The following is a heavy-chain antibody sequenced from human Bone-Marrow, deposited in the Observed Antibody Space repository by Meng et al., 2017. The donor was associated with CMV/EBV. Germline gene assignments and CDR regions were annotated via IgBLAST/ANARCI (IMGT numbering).Heavy chain of an antibody. D-gene: IGHD1-14*01. CDR1: GVSFSGYY. CDR2: INHRGST. J-gene: IGHJ4*02. V-gene: IGHV4-34*01. Sequence: SETLSLTCAVYGVSFSGYYWSWIRQPPGKGLEWIGEINHRGSTNYNPSLKSRITISVDTSKNQFSLKLSSVTAADTAVYYCAREPRSHSYWGQGTLVTVSS. CDR3: AREPRSHSY.